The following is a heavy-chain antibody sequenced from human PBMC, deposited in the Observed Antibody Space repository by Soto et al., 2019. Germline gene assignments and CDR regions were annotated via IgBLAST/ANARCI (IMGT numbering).Heavy chain of an antibody. CDR2: INPSGGST. Sequence: ASVKVSCKASGYTFTSYYMHWVRQAPGQGLEWMGIINPSGGSTSYAQKFQGRVTMTRDTSTSTVYMELSSLRSEDTAVYYCARDTTHVGLPHYFDYWGQGTLVTVSS. V-gene: IGHV1-46*03. J-gene: IGHJ4*02. D-gene: IGHD1-26*01. CDR1: GYTFTSYY. CDR3: ARDTTHVGLPHYFDY.